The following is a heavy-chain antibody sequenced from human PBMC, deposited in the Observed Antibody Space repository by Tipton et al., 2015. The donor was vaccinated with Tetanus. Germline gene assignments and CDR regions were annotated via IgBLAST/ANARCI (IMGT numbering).Heavy chain of an antibody. CDR3: ARDQARGARGWNYFDY. CDR1: GGSISTGGYY. CDR2: IYNSGST. Sequence: LVKPTQTLSLTCTVSGGSISTGGYYWSWIRQHPGKGLEWIGDIYNSGSTYYNPSLKSRVTISVDTSENHFSLKLNSVTAADTAVYFCARDQARGARGWNYFDYWGQGALVTVSS. D-gene: IGHD1-26*01. J-gene: IGHJ4*02. V-gene: IGHV4-31*03.